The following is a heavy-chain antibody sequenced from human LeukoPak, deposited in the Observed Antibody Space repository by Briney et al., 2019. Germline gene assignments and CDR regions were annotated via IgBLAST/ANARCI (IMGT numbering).Heavy chain of an antibody. Sequence: GGSLRLSCAASGFTFSSYEMNWVRQAPGKGLEWVSYISSSGSTIYYADSVKGRFTISRDNAKNSLYLQMNSLRAEDTAVYYCAREPLRGEPFDYWGQGTLDTVSS. J-gene: IGHJ4*02. D-gene: IGHD3-10*01. CDR1: GFTFSSYE. V-gene: IGHV3-48*03. CDR3: AREPLRGEPFDY. CDR2: ISSSGSTI.